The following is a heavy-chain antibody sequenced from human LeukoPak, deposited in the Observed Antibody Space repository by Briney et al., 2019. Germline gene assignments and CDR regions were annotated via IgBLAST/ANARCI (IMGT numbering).Heavy chain of an antibody. CDR1: GGSISSGDYY. J-gene: IGHJ4*02. Sequence: SETLSLTCTVSGGSISSGDYYWSWIPQPPGKGLEWIGYFYYSGSTYYNPSLKSRVTISVDTSKNQFSLKLSSVTAADTAVYYCARDPAYGGNPGFDYWGQGTLVTVSS. V-gene: IGHV4-30-4*08. D-gene: IGHD4-23*01. CDR2: FYYSGST. CDR3: ARDPAYGGNPGFDY.